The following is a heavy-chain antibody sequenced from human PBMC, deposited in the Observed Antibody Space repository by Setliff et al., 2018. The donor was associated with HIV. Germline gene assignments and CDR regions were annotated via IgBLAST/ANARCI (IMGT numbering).Heavy chain of an antibody. D-gene: IGHD6-13*01. CDR2: IYYTGTT. Sequence: SETLSLTCRVSGMSISGYYWSWIRQSPGKGLEWIGYIYYTGTTSYNPSLKSRVTIQVDTSNNRLSLNLRSATVADTAVYFCARGSSWQYYYYYYMDVWGKGTTVTVSS. J-gene: IGHJ6*03. V-gene: IGHV4-59*01. CDR3: ARGSSWQYYYYYYMDV. CDR1: GMSISGYY.